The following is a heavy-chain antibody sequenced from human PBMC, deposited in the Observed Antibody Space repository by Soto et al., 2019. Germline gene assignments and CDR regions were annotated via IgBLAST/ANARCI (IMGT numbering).Heavy chain of an antibody. D-gene: IGHD3-9*01. CDR2: IYYSWST. J-gene: IGHJ4*02. V-gene: IGHV4-31*03. CDR3: AKGELRSFDWLPYFDY. Sequence: QVQLQESGPGLVKPSQTLSLTCTVSGGSISSGGYYWSWIRQNPGKGLEWIGYIYYSWSTYYNPSRKSRVTTSVDTSKNQFSLKLSSVTDADTAVYYCAKGELRSFDWLPYFDYWGQGTLVTVSS. CDR1: GGSISSGGYY.